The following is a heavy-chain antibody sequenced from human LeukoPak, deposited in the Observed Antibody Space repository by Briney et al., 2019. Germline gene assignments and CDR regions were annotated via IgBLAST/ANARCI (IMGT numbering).Heavy chain of an antibody. CDR3: AREVGATEDAFDI. CDR2: IYYSGST. V-gene: IGHV4-39*02. Sequence: SPSETLSLTCTVSGGSISSSSYYWGWIRQPPGKGLEWIGGIYYSGSTYYNPSLKSRVTISVDTSKNQFSLKLSSVTAADTAVYYCAREVGATEDAFDIWGQGTMVTVSS. J-gene: IGHJ3*02. D-gene: IGHD1-26*01. CDR1: GGSISSSSYY.